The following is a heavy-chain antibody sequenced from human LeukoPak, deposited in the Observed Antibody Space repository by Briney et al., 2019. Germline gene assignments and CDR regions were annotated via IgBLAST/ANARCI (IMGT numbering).Heavy chain of an antibody. J-gene: IGHJ4*02. CDR3: AKAAAERCASIKCYPFDS. CDR2: IIGPGGDT. D-gene: IGHD1-1*01. Sequence: GGSLRLSCAASEFTFSTYNMHWVRQAPGKGLEWVASIIGPGGDTYHAGSVRGRFTISRDNSKNTLYLQMSHLRVEDTALYYCAKAAAERCASIKCYPFDSWGQGTLVAVSS. V-gene: IGHV3-23*01. CDR1: EFTFSTYN.